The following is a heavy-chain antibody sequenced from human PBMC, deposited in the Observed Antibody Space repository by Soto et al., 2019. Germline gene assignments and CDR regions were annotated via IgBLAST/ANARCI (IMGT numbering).Heavy chain of an antibody. CDR3: ATATTVKGRY. D-gene: IGHD4-17*01. CDR1: GFTFSSYA. J-gene: IGHJ4*02. CDR2: ISNSVSST. Sequence: EVQLLESGGGLVQPGGSLRLSCAASGFTFSSYAMSWVRQAPGKGLEWVSSISNSVSSTYYADSVKGRFTISRDNSKNTLYLQMNSLTAVDTAVYYCATATTVKGRYWGQGTLVTVSS. V-gene: IGHV3-23*01.